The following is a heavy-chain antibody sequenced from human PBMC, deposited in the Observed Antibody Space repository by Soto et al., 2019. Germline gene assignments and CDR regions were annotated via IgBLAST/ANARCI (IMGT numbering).Heavy chain of an antibody. V-gene: IGHV3-23*01. CDR3: ARNRDGYYYTGMDV. CDR1: GFTFSSHA. J-gene: IGHJ6*02. Sequence: GGSLRLSCAASGFTFSSHAISWVRQAPGKGLEWVSAISGTGVSTFYADSVKGRFTISRDKSENTVSLQMNSLRVEDTAIYYCARNRDGYYYTGMDVWGQGTTVTVSS. CDR2: ISGTGVST.